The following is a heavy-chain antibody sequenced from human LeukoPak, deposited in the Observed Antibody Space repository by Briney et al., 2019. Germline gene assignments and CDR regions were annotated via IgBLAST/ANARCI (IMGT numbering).Heavy chain of an antibody. CDR1: GYTFTSYG. Sequence: ASVKVSCKASGYTFTSYGISWVRQAPGQGLEWMGWISAYNGNTNYAQELQGRVTMTTDTSTSTAYMELRSLRSDDAAVYYCARDPRIVVVPAATEGLDAFDIWGQGTMVTVSS. V-gene: IGHV1-18*04. D-gene: IGHD2-2*01. CDR2: ISAYNGNT. CDR3: ARDPRIVVVPAATEGLDAFDI. J-gene: IGHJ3*02.